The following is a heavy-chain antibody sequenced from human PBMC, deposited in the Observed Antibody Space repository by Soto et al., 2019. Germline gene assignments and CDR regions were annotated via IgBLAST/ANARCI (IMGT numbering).Heavy chain of an antibody. Sequence: GESLKISCQASGYSFSNHWIGWVRQMPGKGLEWMGIIYAGDSDTRYSPSFQGQVTFSVDKSINTAYLQWSSLKASDTAIYYCARLQYAARSPSDYWGQGTLVRVSS. CDR3: ARLQYAARSPSDY. D-gene: IGHD6-6*01. J-gene: IGHJ4*02. CDR2: IYAGDSDT. V-gene: IGHV5-51*01. CDR1: GYSFSNHW.